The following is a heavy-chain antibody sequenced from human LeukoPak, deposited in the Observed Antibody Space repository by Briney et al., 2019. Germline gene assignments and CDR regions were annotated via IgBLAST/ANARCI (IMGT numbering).Heavy chain of an antibody. V-gene: IGHV3-23*01. CDR2: ISGSGGST. CDR3: AKGRGSSWYGGDYHYYYGMDV. D-gene: IGHD6-13*01. CDR1: GFTFSSYA. J-gene: IGHJ6*02. Sequence: GGSLRLSCAASGFTFSSYAMSWVRQAPGKGLEWVSAISGSGGSTYYADSVKGRFTISRDNSKNTLYLQMNSLRAEDTAVYYCAKGRGSSWYGGDYHYYYGMDVWGQGTTVTVSS.